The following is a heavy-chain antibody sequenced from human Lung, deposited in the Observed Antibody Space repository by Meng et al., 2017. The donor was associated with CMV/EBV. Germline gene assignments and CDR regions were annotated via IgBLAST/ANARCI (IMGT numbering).Heavy chain of an antibody. V-gene: IGHV1-46*01. D-gene: IGHD5-24*01. CDR3: ARGRGRDDYPSCCDF. CDR1: GYTFTSYY. CDR2: INPSGGST. J-gene: IGHJ4*03. Sequence: ASVXVSCKASGYTFTSYYMHWVRQAPGQGLEWMGIINPSGGSTSYAQKLQGRVTMTRDTSTSTVYMELGSLRSEDTAVYYCARGRGRDDYPSCCDFWGQGTXVTVSS.